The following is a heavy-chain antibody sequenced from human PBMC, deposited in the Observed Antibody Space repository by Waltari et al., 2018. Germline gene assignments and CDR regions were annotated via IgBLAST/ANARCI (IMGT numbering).Heavy chain of an antibody. V-gene: IGHV1-69-2*01. J-gene: IGHJ4*02. Sequence: EVQLVQSGAEVKKPGATVKISCKASGYTFTDYYMHCVQQAPGKGLEWMGRVDPEDGETIYAEKFQGRVTITADTSTDTAYMELSSLRSEDTAVYYCATIGSGSFRFAEIYDYWGQGTLVTVSS. CDR2: VDPEDGET. CDR3: ATIGSGSFRFAEIYDY. CDR1: GYTFTDYY. D-gene: IGHD1-26*01.